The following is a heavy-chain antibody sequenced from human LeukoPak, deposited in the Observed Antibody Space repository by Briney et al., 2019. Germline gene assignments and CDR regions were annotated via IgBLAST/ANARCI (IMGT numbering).Heavy chain of an antibody. J-gene: IGHJ4*02. CDR1: GGSINSDYS. CDR3: ARYSRRRGYSYGCIDY. Sequence: SETLSLTCTVSGGSINSDYSWGWIRQPPGKGLEWIGNIYYGGTTYYNPSLKSRVTISVDTSKNQFSLKLSSVTAADTAVYYCARYSRRRGYSYGCIDYWGQGTLVTVSS. CDR2: IYYGGTT. V-gene: IGHV4-39*07. D-gene: IGHD5-18*01.